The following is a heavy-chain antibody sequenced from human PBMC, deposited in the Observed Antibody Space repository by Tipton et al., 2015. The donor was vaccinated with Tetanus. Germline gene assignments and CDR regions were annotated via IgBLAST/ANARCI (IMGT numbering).Heavy chain of an antibody. CDR2: SYSGGSYA. CDR3: ARSRPGIYFDY. V-gene: IGHV3-23*03. J-gene: IGHJ4*02. Sequence: SLRLSCAASGFTFDSYPMNWVRQAPGKGLEWISVSYSGGSYAYYADSVKGRFTTSRDDSKNTLCLHMTSLRVEDTAVYYCARSRPGIYFDYWGQGALVTVSS. CDR1: GFTFDSYP.